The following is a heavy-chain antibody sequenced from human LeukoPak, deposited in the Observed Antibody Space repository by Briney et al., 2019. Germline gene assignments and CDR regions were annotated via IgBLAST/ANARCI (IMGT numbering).Heavy chain of an antibody. D-gene: IGHD3-9*01. CDR1: GYTFTGYY. J-gene: IGHJ6*02. V-gene: IGHV1-2*06. CDR3: ARGTYFDWLLTSRDYGMDV. Sequence: GASVKVSCKASGYTFTGYYMHWVRQAPGQGLEWMGRINPNSGGTNYAQKLQGRVTMTTDTSTSTAYMELRSLRSDDTAVYYCARGTYFDWLLTSRDYGMDVWGQGTTVTVSS. CDR2: INPNSGGT.